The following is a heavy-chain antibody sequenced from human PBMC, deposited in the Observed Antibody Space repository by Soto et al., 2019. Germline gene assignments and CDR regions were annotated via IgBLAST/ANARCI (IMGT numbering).Heavy chain of an antibody. CDR1: GYTFTSYA. CDR2: ISYDGSNK. J-gene: IGHJ3*02. D-gene: IGHD4-17*01. Sequence: SCKASGYTFTSYAMHWVRQAPGKGLEWVAVISYDGSNKYYADSVKGRFTISRDNSKNTLYLQMNSLRAGDTAVYYCARETVTNHDAFDIWGQGTMVTVSS. CDR3: ARETVTNHDAFDI. V-gene: IGHV3-30-3*01.